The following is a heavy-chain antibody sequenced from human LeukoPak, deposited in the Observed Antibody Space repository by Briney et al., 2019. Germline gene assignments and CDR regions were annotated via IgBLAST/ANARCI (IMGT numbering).Heavy chain of an antibody. V-gene: IGHV4-39*07. J-gene: IGHJ6*02. CDR1: GGSISSSSYY. CDR3: ARDAGHQLSRRNYYAMDV. D-gene: IGHD2-2*01. Sequence: SQTLSLTCTVPGGSISSSSYYWAWIRQPPGKGLEWVGSIYYGGSTYYNSSLKSRVTISVDISKNQFSLKVSPVTAADTAVYYCARDAGHQLSRRNYYAMDVWGQGTTVTVSS. CDR2: IYYGGST.